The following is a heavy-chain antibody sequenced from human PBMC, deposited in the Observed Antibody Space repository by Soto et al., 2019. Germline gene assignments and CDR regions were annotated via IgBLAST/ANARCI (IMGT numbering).Heavy chain of an antibody. CDR2: IYYSGST. Sequence: QVQLQESGPGLVKPSETLSLTCTVSGGSISSYYWSWIRQPPGKGLEWIGYIYYSGSTNYNPSLTSRVTISVDTSKNQFSLKLSSVTAADTAVYYCATLAAAGLYYFDYWGQGTLVTVSS. D-gene: IGHD6-13*01. CDR3: ATLAAAGLYYFDY. V-gene: IGHV4-59*01. J-gene: IGHJ4*02. CDR1: GGSISSYY.